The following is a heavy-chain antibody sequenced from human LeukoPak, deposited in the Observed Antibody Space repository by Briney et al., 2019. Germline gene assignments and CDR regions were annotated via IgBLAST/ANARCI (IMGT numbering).Heavy chain of an antibody. V-gene: IGHV3-7*03. CDR2: INQDGSEK. J-gene: IGHJ4*02. Sequence: PGGSLRLSCVASGFTFSSYWMSWVRQAPGKGLEWVANINQDGSEKYYVDSVKGRFTISRDNAKNSQYLQMNSLRAEDTALYYCARVGPSYYDSSGPLDYWGQGTLVTVSS. CDR3: ARVGPSYYDSSGPLDY. D-gene: IGHD3-22*01. CDR1: GFTFSSYW.